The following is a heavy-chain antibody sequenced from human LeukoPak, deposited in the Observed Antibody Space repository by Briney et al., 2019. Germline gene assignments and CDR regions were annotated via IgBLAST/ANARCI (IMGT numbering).Heavy chain of an antibody. Sequence: GGSLRLSCAASGFTFSSYGMHWVRQAPGKGLEWVAVISYDGSNKYYADSVKGRFTIPRDNSKNTLYLQMNSLRAEDTAVYYCARDLAGYDIWGQGTLVTVSS. D-gene: IGHD5-12*01. CDR3: ARDLAGYDI. J-gene: IGHJ4*02. CDR2: ISYDGSNK. CDR1: GFTFSSYG. V-gene: IGHV3-30*03.